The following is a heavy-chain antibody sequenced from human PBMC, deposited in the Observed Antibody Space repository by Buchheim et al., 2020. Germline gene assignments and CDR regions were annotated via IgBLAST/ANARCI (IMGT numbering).Heavy chain of an antibody. CDR3: AKVYSSGWYFDH. CDR1: GLSFSTYA. D-gene: IGHD6-19*01. J-gene: IGHJ4*02. CDR2: ISGSGGST. Sequence: EVQLLESGGALVQPGGSLRLSCAASGLSFSTYAMSWVRQAPGKGLEWVSSISGSGGSTHYADSVKGRFTISRDNSKNTLYLQMNSLRPEDTAVYYCAKVYSSGWYFDHWGQGTL. V-gene: IGHV3-23*01.